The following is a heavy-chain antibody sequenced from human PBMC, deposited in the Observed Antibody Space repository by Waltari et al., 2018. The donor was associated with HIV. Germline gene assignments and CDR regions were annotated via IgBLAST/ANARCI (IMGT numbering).Heavy chain of an antibody. J-gene: IGHJ4*02. D-gene: IGHD2-15*01. Sequence: QVQLVESGGGVVQPGRSLRLSCAASGFTFSSYAMHWVRQAPGKGLEWVAVISYDGSNKYYADSVKGRFTISRDNSKNTLYLQMNSLRAEDTAVYYCAREGVAVYFDYWGQGTLVTVSS. V-gene: IGHV3-30*04. CDR2: ISYDGSNK. CDR3: AREGVAVYFDY. CDR1: GFTFSSYA.